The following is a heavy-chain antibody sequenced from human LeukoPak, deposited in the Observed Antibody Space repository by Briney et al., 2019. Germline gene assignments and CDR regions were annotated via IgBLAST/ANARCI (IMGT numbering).Heavy chain of an antibody. CDR1: GYTFTGYY. V-gene: IGHV1-2*02. D-gene: IGHD3-9*01. J-gene: IGHJ4*02. CDR2: INPNSGGT. Sequence: ASVKVSCKASGYTFTGYYMHWVRQAPGQGLEWMGWINPNSGGTNYAQKFQGRVTMTRDTSISTAYMELSRLRSDDTAVYYCARGEYLYYDILTGYYHWGQGTLVTVSS. CDR3: ARGEYLYYDILTGYYH.